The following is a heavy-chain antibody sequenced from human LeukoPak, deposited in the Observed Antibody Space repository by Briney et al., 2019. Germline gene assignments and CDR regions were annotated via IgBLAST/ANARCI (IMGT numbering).Heavy chain of an antibody. Sequence: GGSLRLSCAASGFTFDDYSMHWVRQAPGKGLEWVSLISWNGGRTYYADSVKGRFTISRDNSKNSLYLQMNSLRAEDTALYYCAKDVKNYFDYWGQGSLVTVSS. CDR2: ISWNGGRT. J-gene: IGHJ4*02. CDR1: GFTFDDYS. CDR3: AKDVKNYFDY. V-gene: IGHV3-43D*03.